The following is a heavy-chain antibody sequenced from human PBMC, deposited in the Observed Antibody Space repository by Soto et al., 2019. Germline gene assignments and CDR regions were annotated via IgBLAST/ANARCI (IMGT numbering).Heavy chain of an antibody. D-gene: IGHD5-12*01. Sequence: GASVKVSCKASGYTFTGYYMHWVRQAPGQGLEWMGGIIPVFGRPNYAQRFRGRLTITADESTNTGYMELIDLRSEDTAVYYCAREGSGYNFWGQGTQVTVSS. CDR2: IIPVFGRP. V-gene: IGHV1-69*13. J-gene: IGHJ1*01. CDR3: AREGSGYNF. CDR1: GYTFTGYY.